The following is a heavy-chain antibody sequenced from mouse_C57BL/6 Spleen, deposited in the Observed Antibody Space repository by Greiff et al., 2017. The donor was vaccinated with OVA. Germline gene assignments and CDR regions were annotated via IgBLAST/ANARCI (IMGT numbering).Heavy chain of an antibody. CDR1: GCSITSGYY. CDR3: ALYDGYFYAMDY. Sequence: ESGPGLVKPSQSLSLTCSVTGCSITSGYYWNWIRQFPGNKLEWMGYISYDGSNNYNPSLKNRISITRDTSKNQFFLKLNSVTTEDTATYYCALYDGYFYAMDYWGQGTSVTVSS. J-gene: IGHJ4*01. CDR2: ISYDGSN. V-gene: IGHV3-6*01. D-gene: IGHD2-3*01.